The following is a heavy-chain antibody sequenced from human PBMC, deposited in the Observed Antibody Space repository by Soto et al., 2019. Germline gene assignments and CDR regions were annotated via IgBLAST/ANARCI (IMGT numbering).Heavy chain of an antibody. V-gene: IGHV3-11*06. J-gene: IGHJ3*02. CDR1: GFTFSDYY. Sequence: LRRSCAASGFTFSDYYMSWIRQAPGKGLEWVSYISSSSSYTNYADSVKGRFTISRDNAKNSLYLQMNSLRAEDTAVYYCARVNSRRAFDIWGQGTMVTVSS. CDR2: ISSSSSYT. CDR3: ARVNSRRAFDI. D-gene: IGHD4-4*01.